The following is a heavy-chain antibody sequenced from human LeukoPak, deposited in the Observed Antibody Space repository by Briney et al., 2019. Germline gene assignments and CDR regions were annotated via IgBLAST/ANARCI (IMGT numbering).Heavy chain of an antibody. CDR2: VLYDGSMQ. CDR1: GFTFSDYS. V-gene: IGHV3-30*04. Sequence: GGSLRLSCAASGFTFSDYSMHWVRQAPGKGLEWVAVVLYDGSMQYYADSVKGRFTISRDNSKNTLYLQMNSLRAEDTAVYYCAKSLSSRGLIIPKTSRYFDYWGQGTLVTVSS. J-gene: IGHJ4*02. CDR3: AKSLSSRGLIIPKTSRYFDY. D-gene: IGHD3-10*01.